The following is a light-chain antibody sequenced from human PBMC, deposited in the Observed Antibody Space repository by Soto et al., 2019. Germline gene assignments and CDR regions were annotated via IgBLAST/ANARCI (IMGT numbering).Light chain of an antibody. CDR3: QERSNWPPRYT. V-gene: IGKV3-11*01. Sequence: EIWLTQSPATLSLSPGERVTLSCRASQSVDTYLAWYQQKTGQAPRLLIYDASNSATGIPARFSGSGSGTDFTLTISSLEPEDFALYYCQERSNWPPRYTFGQGTRLEIK. J-gene: IGKJ2*01. CDR1: QSVDTY. CDR2: DAS.